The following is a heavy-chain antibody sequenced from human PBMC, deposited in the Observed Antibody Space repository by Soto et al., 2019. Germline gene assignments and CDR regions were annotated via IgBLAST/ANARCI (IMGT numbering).Heavy chain of an antibody. J-gene: IGHJ5*02. Sequence: GSLRPSCAASGLTFNRYWMHWVRHAPGKGLVWVSHINTDGSNTNYADSVKGRFTISRDNAKSTLFLQMNSLRDEDTAVYYCAREFCSGGNCYTYYFDPWGQGIPVTVSS. CDR2: INTDGSNT. CDR1: GLTFNRYW. D-gene: IGHD2-15*01. CDR3: AREFCSGGNCYTYYFDP. V-gene: IGHV3-74*01.